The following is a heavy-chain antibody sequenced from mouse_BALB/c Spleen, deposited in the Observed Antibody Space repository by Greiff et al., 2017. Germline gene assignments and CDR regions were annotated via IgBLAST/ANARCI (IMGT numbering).Heavy chain of an antibody. CDR3: ARGYYGNYVGAMDY. CDR2: ISSGGSYT. CDR1: GFTFSSYA. Sequence: EVMLVESGGGLVKPGGSLKLSCAASGFTFSSYAMSWVRQSPEKRLEWVAEISSGGSYTYYPDTVTGRFTISRDNAKNTLYLEMSSLRSEDTAMYYCARGYYGNYVGAMDYWGQGTSVTVSS. V-gene: IGHV5-9-4*01. J-gene: IGHJ4*01. D-gene: IGHD2-1*01.